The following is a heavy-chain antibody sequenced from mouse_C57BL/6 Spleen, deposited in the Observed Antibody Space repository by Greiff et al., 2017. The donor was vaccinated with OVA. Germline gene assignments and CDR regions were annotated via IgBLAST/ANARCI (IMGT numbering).Heavy chain of an antibody. V-gene: IGHV1-18*01. CDR3: AREGGYYYGSSQGFAY. CDR2: INPNNGGT. D-gene: IGHD1-1*01. Sequence: VQLKQSGPELVKPGASVKIPCKASGYTFTDYNMDWVKQSHGKSLEWIGDINPNNGGTIYNQKFKGKATLTVDKSSSTAYMELRSLTSEDTAVYYCAREGGYYYGSSQGFAYWGQGTLVTVSA. J-gene: IGHJ3*01. CDR1: GYTFTDYN.